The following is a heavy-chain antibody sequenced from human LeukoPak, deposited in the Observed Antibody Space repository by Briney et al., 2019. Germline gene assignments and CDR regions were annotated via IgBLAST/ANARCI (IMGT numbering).Heavy chain of an antibody. V-gene: IGHV3-48*03. Sequence: GGSLRLSCAASGFTFSSYEMNWVRQAPGKGLEWVSYISSSGSTIYYADSVKGRFTISRDNSKNTLYLQMNSLRAEDTAVYYCARDSVAGGSPEYFQHWGQGTLVTVSS. J-gene: IGHJ1*01. CDR3: ARDSVAGGSPEYFQH. CDR1: GFTFSSYE. CDR2: ISSSGSTI. D-gene: IGHD6-19*01.